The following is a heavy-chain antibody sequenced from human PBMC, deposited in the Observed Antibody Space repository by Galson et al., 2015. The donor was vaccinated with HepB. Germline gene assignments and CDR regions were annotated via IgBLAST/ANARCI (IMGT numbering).Heavy chain of an antibody. Sequence: SLRLSCAASGFTFGNHGMHWVRQAPGKGLEWVADIWYDGNNRYHSDSVKGRFSISRDNSKNTLYLQMNSLRAEDTAMYYCAKDANKSSYCFDSWGQGARVSVAS. CDR1: GFTFGNHG. D-gene: IGHD4/OR15-4a*01. CDR3: AKDANKSSYCFDS. J-gene: IGHJ4*02. CDR2: IWYDGNNR. V-gene: IGHV3-33*06.